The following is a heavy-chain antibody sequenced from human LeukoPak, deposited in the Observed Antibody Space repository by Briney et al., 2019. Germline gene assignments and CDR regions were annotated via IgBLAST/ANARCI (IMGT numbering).Heavy chain of an antibody. CDR2: INHSGST. CDR3: ARSYGSRYFDL. D-gene: IGHD1-26*01. CDR1: GGSFSGYY. V-gene: IGHV4-34*01. J-gene: IGHJ2*01. Sequence: PSETLSLTCAVYGGSFSGYYWSWIRQPPGKGLEWIGEINHSGSTNYNPSFKSRVTISVDTSKNQFSLKLSSVTAADTAVYYCARSYGSRYFDLWGRGTLVTVSS.